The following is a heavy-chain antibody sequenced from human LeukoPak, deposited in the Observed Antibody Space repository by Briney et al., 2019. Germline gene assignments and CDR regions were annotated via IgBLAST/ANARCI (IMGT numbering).Heavy chain of an antibody. CDR2: TYYRSKWYN. D-gene: IGHD3-3*01. V-gene: IGHV6-1*01. CDR1: GDSVSSNSAA. CDR3: ARTLRGGSGYPYYYYYMDV. J-gene: IGHJ6*03. Sequence: SQTLSLTCAISGDSVSSNSAAWNWIRQSPSRGLEWLGRTYYRSKWYNDYAVSVKSRITINPDTSKNQFSLQLNSVTPEDTAVYYCARTLRGGSGYPYYYYYMDVWGKGTTVTVSS.